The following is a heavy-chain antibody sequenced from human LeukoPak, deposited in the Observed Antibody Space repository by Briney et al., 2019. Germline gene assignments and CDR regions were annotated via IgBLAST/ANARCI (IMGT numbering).Heavy chain of an antibody. D-gene: IGHD3-10*02. CDR1: GFTFSSYH. CDR2: IGSSGSYI. J-gene: IGHJ6*04. Sequence: PGGSLRLSCEVSGFTFSSYHMNWVRQAPGKGLEWVSSIGSSGSYIYYADSVKGRFTISRDNAKNSLYLQMNSLRAEDTAVYYCAELGITMIGGVWGKGTTVTISS. CDR3: AELGITMIGGV. V-gene: IGHV3-21*01.